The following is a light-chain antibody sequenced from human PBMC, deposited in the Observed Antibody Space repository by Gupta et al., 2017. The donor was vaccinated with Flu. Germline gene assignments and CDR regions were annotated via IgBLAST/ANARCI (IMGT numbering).Light chain of an antibody. V-gene: IGLV2-14*03. J-gene: IGLJ2*01. CDR3: ASYNGSNTI. Sequence: SALTQPASMSGSPGQSITISCTGTIGDIGGYNYLSWYQQYPGKAPYLIIFDVDRRHSGVSDRFSGSKSGNSASLTISGLQAEDEADYHCASYNGSNTIFGGGTKLTVL. CDR1: IGDIGGYNY. CDR2: DVD.